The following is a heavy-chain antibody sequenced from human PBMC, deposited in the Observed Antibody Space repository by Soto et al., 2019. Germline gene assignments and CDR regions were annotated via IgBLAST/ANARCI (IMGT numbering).Heavy chain of an antibody. CDR2: IIPIFGTA. D-gene: IGHD3-22*01. J-gene: IGHJ4*02. CDR3: ARDRGPDSSGYYYGFDY. CDR1: RGTFSSYA. Sequence: ASVKVSCKASRGTFSSYAISWVRQAPGQGLEWMGGIIPIFGTANYAQKFQGRVTITADESTSTAYMELSSLRSEDTAVYYCARDRGPDSSGYYYGFDYWGQGTLVTVSS. V-gene: IGHV1-69*13.